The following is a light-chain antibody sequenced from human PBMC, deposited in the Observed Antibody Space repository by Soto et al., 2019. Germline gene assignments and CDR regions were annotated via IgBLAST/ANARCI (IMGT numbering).Light chain of an antibody. CDR2: EAA. V-gene: IGKV3-11*01. CDR1: QSVSSY. CDR3: QQRGNWPLT. J-gene: IGKJ3*01. Sequence: EIVSTQSPATLSLSPGERATLSFRASQSVSSYLAWYQQKPGQAPSLLIYEAATRAAGVPARFSGSGFGTDFTLTISSLEPEDFAVYYCQQRGNWPLTFGPGTKVDIK.